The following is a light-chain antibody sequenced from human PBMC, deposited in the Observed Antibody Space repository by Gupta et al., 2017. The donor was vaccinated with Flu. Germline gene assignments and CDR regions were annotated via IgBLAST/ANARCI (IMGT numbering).Light chain of an antibody. CDR3: HHDCSSRT. Sequence: EILLTQSPGTLSLSPGERATLSCRASQSVSSSSYLAWYQQKPGQAPRLIIYGASNRANGSTDRFSGSGYVKDFTLTSSRLETEDFAVYYGHHDCSSRTFGQGTKVEIK. CDR1: QSVSSSSY. CDR2: GAS. V-gene: IGKV3-20*01. J-gene: IGKJ1*01.